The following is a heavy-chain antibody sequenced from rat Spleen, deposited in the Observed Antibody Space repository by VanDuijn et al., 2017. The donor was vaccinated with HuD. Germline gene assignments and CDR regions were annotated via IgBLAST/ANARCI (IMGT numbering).Heavy chain of an antibody. Sequence: EVQLAESGGGLVQPGRSMKLSCTALGFTFSNYYMAWVRQAPTKGLEWVASISNGGGNTYYRDSVKGRFTISRDNAKSTLYLQMDSLRSEDTATYYCARRTTGLFDYWGQGVMVTVSS. D-gene: IGHD4-1*01. V-gene: IGHV5-25*01. CDR3: ARRTTGLFDY. J-gene: IGHJ2*01. CDR2: ISNGGGNT. CDR1: GFTFSNYY.